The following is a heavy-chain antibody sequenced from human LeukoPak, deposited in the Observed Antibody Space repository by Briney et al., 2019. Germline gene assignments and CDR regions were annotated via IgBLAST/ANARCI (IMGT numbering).Heavy chain of an antibody. CDR3: ARDSTYYDFWSGSPRFDY. CDR1: GLTFSSYR. J-gene: IGHJ4*02. CDR2: ISSSSSTI. Sequence: PGGSLGLSCEASGLTFSSYRMNGVGQAQGRGLEGVSYISSSSSTIYYADSVKGRFTISRDNAKNSLYLQMNSLRAEDTAVYYCARDSTYYDFWSGSPRFDYWGQGTLVTVSS. V-gene: IGHV3-48*01. D-gene: IGHD3-3*01.